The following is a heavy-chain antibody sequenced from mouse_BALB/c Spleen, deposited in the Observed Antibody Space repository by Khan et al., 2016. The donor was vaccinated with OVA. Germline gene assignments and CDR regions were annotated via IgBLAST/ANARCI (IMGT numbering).Heavy chain of an antibody. CDR3: ARDQYGNYFYAMDY. CDR2: IDPSDSET. J-gene: IGHJ4*01. Sequence: VQLQQPGAELVKPGAPVKLSCKASGYTFTSYWMNWVKQRPGRGLEWIGRIDPSDSETHYNQKFKDKATLTVDKSSSTAYIQLSSLTSEDSAVYYCARDQYGNYFYAMDYWGQGTSVTVSS. D-gene: IGHD2-10*02. V-gene: IGHV1-69*02. CDR1: GYTFTSYW.